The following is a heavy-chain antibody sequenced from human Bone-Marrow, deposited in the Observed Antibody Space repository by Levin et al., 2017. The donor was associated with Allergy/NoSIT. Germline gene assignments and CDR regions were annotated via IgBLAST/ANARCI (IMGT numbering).Heavy chain of an antibody. V-gene: IGHV3-23*01. J-gene: IGHJ4*02. CDR1: GFTFDTYA. Sequence: PGGSLRLSCAASGFTFDTYAMNWVRQPPGKGLEWVAGIGNSGGNIYYADSVTGRLTISRDNSRDPVFLHMNYLRAADTAIYYCAKSAARVAVAGRYYFDSWGRGALVTVAA. CDR2: IGNSGGNI. CDR3: AKSAARVAVAGRYYFDS. D-gene: IGHD6-19*01.